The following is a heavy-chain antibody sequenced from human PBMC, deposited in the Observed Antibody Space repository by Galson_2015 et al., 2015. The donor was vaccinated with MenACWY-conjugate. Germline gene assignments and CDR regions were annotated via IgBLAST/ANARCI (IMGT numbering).Heavy chain of an antibody. Sequence: SLRLSCAVSGFTFRNYWMTWVRQAPGKGPEWVASIKKDGREKYYVDSVKGRFTISRDNTKNSMYLEMNSLRAEDTAVYYCARGHYGMDVWGQGTTVT. CDR3: ARGHYGMDV. J-gene: IGHJ6*02. V-gene: IGHV3-7*03. CDR1: GFTFRNYW. CDR2: IKKDGREK.